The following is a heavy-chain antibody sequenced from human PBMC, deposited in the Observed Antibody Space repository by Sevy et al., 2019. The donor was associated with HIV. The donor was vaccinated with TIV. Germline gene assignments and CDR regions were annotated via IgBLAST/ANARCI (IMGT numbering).Heavy chain of an antibody. CDR2: ISGRGGST. CDR3: AKAPPGHCSSGSCPRAYYYYGMDV. Sequence: GGCLRLSCAASGFSISTYAMNWVRQAPGKGLEWVSAISGRGGSTYYADSVEGRFTISRDNSKNTLYLQMNSLRAEDTAVYYCAKAPPGHCSSGSCPRAYYYYGMDVWGQGTTVTVSS. J-gene: IGHJ6*02. D-gene: IGHD2-15*01. CDR1: GFSISTYA. V-gene: IGHV3-23*01.